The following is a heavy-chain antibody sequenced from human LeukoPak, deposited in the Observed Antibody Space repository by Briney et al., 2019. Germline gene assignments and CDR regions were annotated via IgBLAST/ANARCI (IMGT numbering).Heavy chain of an antibody. Sequence: GGSLRLYCAASGFTFSTYSMNWVRQAPGKGLEWVSSISSTSSYIYDADSVKGRFTISRDNAKNSLYLQMNSLRAEDTAVYYCARGDTVPLFRAYFYMDVWGKGTTVTVSS. CDR3: ARGDTVPLFRAYFYMDV. CDR2: ISSTSSYI. J-gene: IGHJ6*03. CDR1: GFTFSTYS. D-gene: IGHD5-18*01. V-gene: IGHV3-21*01.